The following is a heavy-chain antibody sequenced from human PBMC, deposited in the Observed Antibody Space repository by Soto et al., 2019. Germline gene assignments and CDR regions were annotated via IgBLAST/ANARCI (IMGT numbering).Heavy chain of an antibody. CDR1: GYVFTIYG. D-gene: IGHD3-10*01. V-gene: IGHV1-18*01. J-gene: IGHJ5*02. CDR2: MNTYNGGT. Sequence: QVQLVQSGAEVKKPGASVKVSCTASGYVFTIYGISWVRQAPGEGHEWMGWMNTYNGGTNYAPTVQGRVTITTDTSTSTAYMELRSLRSDDTAVYYCARDPGAARGFDPWGQGTLVTVSS. CDR3: ARDPGAARGFDP.